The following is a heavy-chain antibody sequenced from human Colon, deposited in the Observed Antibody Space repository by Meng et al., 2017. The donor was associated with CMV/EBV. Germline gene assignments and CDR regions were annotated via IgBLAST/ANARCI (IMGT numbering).Heavy chain of an antibody. V-gene: IGHV1-69*05. CDR3: ARHLYSSNWRPPEVLDP. Sequence: SVKVSCKASGGTFSSYAISWVRQAPGQGLEWMGGIIPIFGTANYAQKFQGRVTITTDKSTSTAYMELSSLRSEDTAVYYCARHLYSSNWRPPEVLDPWGQGTLVTVSS. J-gene: IGHJ5*02. D-gene: IGHD6-13*01. CDR1: GGTFSSYA. CDR2: IIPIFGTA.